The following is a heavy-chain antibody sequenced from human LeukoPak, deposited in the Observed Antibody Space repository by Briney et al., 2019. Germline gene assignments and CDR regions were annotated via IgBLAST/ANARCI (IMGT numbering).Heavy chain of an antibody. CDR3: ARRWGYYGSGSSMDV. V-gene: IGHV5-51*01. CDR2: IYPGDSDT. CDR1: GYSFTSFW. Sequence: GESLKISRKGSGYSFTSFWIGWVRQMPGKGLEWMGIIYPGDSDTRYSPSFQGQVTISADKSISTAYLQWSSLKASDTAMYYCARRWGYYGSGSSMDVWGQGTTVTVSS. D-gene: IGHD3-10*01. J-gene: IGHJ6*02.